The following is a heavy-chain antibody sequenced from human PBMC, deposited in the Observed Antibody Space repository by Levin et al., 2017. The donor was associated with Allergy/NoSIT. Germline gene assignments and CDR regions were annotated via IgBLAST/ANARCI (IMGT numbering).Heavy chain of an antibody. CDR3: ARRSPLSADAFDI. Sequence: GGSLRLSCKGSGYTFASYWIAWVRQMPGKGLEWMGTIYPGDSDTRYSPSFQGQVTISADKSISTADLQWSSLKASDTAIYYCARRSPLSADAFDIWGQGAMVTVSS. J-gene: IGHJ3*02. V-gene: IGHV5-51*01. CDR2: IYPGDSDT. D-gene: IGHD3-16*02. CDR1: GYTFASYW.